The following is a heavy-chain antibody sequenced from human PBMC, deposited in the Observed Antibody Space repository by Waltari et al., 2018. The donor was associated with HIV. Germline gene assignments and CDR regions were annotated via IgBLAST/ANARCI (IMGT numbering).Heavy chain of an antibody. D-gene: IGHD3-3*02. J-gene: IGHJ5*02. Sequence: QLQESDPGLVRPSETPSLTCSVFGASISGSYWSWIRQAVARKGNTAKKLGWLERTYVGGRADYRGSLKTRLTISMDTSKNQVSLRLKSVTAADTAICYCVQSTFLGVAPSDWFGPWGPGTLVTVSS. CDR1: GASISGSY. CDR2: TYVGGRA. V-gene: IGHV4-4*07. CDR3: VQSTFLGVAPSDWFGP.